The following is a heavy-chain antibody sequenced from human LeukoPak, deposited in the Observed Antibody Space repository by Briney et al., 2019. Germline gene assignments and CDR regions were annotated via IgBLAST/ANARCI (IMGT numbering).Heavy chain of an antibody. V-gene: IGHV3-23*01. CDR2: ISGSGGST. D-gene: IGHD3-9*01. CDR3: AKDLRIRYFDWSNP. J-gene: IGHJ5*02. CDR1: GFTFSSYG. Sequence: GGSLRLSCAASGFTFSSYGMGWVRQAPGKGLEWVSAISGSGGSTYYADSVKGRFTISRDNSKNALYLQMNSLRAEDTAVYYCAKDLRIRYFDWSNPWGQGTLVTVSS.